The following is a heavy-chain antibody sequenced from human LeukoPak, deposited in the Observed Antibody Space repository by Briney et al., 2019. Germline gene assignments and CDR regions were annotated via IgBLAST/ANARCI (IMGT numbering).Heavy chain of an antibody. CDR1: GLTVSSNY. J-gene: IGHJ4*02. V-gene: IGHV3-66*01. CDR3: ARESYYYDSSGYSCFDY. Sequence: GGSLRLSCAVSGLTVSSNYMSWVRQAPGKGLEWVSLIYSGGNTYYADSVKGRFTISRDNAKNSLYLQMNSLRAEDTAVYYCARESYYYDSSGYSCFDYWGQGILVTVSS. CDR2: IYSGGNT. D-gene: IGHD3-22*01.